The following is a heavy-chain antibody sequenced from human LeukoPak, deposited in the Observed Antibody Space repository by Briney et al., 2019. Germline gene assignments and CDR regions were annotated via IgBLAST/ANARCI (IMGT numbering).Heavy chain of an antibody. J-gene: IGHJ3*02. V-gene: IGHV1-69*05. D-gene: IGHD3-22*01. CDR3: AGALFHYDSGGYDMGAYDI. CDR2: TTPIFGSA. Sequence: ASVKVSCKASGGTFSNYALSWVRQAPGRGLEWMGGTTPIFGSAEYAQNFQGRVTVTTDESTSTAYMEMSSLRSDDTAVYYCAGALFHYDSGGYDMGAYDIWGQGTMVTVSS. CDR1: GGTFSNYA.